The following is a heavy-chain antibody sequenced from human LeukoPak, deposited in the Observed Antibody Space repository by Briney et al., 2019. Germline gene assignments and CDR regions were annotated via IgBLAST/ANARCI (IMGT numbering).Heavy chain of an antibody. J-gene: IGHJ5*02. D-gene: IGHD5-18*01. Sequence: ASVKVSCKASGYISTSYFMRWVRQAPGQGLEWMGLINPSSGSTTYAQKLQGRVTMTRDMSTSTVYMELSSLRSEDTAVYYCARALPHRRLMDTTMEQHWFDPWGQGTLVTVSS. CDR3: ARALPHRRLMDTTMEQHWFDP. CDR1: GYISTSYF. V-gene: IGHV1-46*01. CDR2: INPSSGST.